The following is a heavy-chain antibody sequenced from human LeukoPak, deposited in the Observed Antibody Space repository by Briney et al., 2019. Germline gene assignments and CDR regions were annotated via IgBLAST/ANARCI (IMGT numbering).Heavy chain of an antibody. CDR1: GFTFSSYA. Sequence: GGSLRLSCAASGFTFSSYAMSWVRQAPGKGLEWVSTISGSGGSTYYADSVKGRFTISRDISKNTLFLQMNSLRADDMAVYYCAKAKYSSSSDLLDYWGQGTLVTVSS. CDR3: AKAKYSSSSDLLDY. CDR2: ISGSGGST. V-gene: IGHV3-23*01. J-gene: IGHJ4*02. D-gene: IGHD6-6*01.